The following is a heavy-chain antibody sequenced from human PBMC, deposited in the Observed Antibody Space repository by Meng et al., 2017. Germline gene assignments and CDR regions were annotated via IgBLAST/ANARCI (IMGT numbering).Heavy chain of an antibody. CDR1: GGSFSGYY. Sequence: SETLSLTCAVYGGSFSGYYWSWIRQPPGKGLEWIGEINHSGSTNYNPSLKSRVTISVDTSKNQFSLKLSSVTAADTAVYYCARVYDPRTYYYYGMDVWGQGTTVTVSS. V-gene: IGHV4-34*01. D-gene: IGHD3-16*01. J-gene: IGHJ6*02. CDR2: INHSGST. CDR3: ARVYDPRTYYYYGMDV.